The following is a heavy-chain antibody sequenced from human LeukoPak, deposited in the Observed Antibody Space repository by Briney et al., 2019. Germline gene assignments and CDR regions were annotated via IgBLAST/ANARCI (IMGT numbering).Heavy chain of an antibody. V-gene: IGHV4-30-2*01. Sequence: PSETLSLTCAVSGGSISSGGYSWSWIRQPPGKGLEWIGYIYYSGSIYYNPSLKSRVTISVDRSKNQFSLKLRSVTAADTAVYYCARAGAGYNWAYWGQGTLVTVSS. J-gene: IGHJ4*02. CDR3: ARAGAGYNWAY. CDR1: GGSISSGGYS. D-gene: IGHD5-24*01. CDR2: IYYSGSI.